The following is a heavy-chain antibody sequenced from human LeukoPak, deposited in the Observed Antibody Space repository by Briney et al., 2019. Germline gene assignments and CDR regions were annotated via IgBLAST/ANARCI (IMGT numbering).Heavy chain of an antibody. J-gene: IGHJ4*02. CDR1: GYTFTAYY. V-gene: IGHV1-2*02. CDR3: ARDERYDSSGYPFDY. CDR2: INPKSGDT. D-gene: IGHD3-22*01. Sequence: ASVKVSCKAYGYTFTAYYMHWVRQAPGQGPEWMGWINPKSGDTNYAQKFQGRVTMTRDMSISTAYMELSRLRSDDTAVYYCARDERYDSSGYPFDYWGQGTLVTVSS.